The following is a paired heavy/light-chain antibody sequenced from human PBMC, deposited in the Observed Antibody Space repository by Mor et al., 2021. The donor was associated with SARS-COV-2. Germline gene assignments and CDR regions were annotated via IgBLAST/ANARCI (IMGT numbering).Heavy chain of an antibody. Sequence: EVYLVESGGGLVQPGGSLRLSCAASGFAFSHFWMHWVRQAPGKGLVWVSRISNDGSEAIYADSVRGRFTISRDNAKNTLYLQMNSLRAEDTAVYFCASSYQNLVPHPWGQGTLVTVSP. CDR2: ISNDGSEA. CDR3: ASSYQNLVPHP. V-gene: IGHV3-74*01. CDR1: GFAFSHFW. D-gene: IGHD2-2*01. J-gene: IGHJ5*02.
Light chain of an antibody. CDR2: GAS. CDR3: QQYDNWPPLT. V-gene: IGKV3-15*01. CDR1: QGISNN. Sequence: EIVMTQSPATLSVSPGERATLSCRASQGISNNLAWYQQKPGQAPRLLIYGASNRAAGIPARFSGSGSGTDFTLTILSLQSEDFAVYYCQQYDNWPPLTFGGGTKVEI. J-gene: IGKJ4*01.